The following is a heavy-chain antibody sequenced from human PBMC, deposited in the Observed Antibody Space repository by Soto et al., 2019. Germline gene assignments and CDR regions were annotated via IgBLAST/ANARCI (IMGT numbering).Heavy chain of an antibody. D-gene: IGHD3-10*01. J-gene: IGHJ5*02. CDR3: AKGWDYYGSGSYPLNWFDP. V-gene: IGHV3-23*01. CDR1: GFTFSSYA. CDR2: ISGSGGST. Sequence: EVQLLESGGGLVQPGGSLRLSCAASGFTFSSYAMSWVRQAPGKGLEWVSAISGSGGSTYYADSVKGRFTISRDNSKNQLYLQMNSLRAEDTAVYYCAKGWDYYGSGSYPLNWFDPWGQGTLVTVSS.